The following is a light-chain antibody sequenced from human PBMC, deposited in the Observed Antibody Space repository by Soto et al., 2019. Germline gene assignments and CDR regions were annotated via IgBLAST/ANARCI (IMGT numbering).Light chain of an antibody. V-gene: IGKV3-11*01. J-gene: IGKJ4*01. CDR2: DAS. CDR1: QSINIY. CDR3: QKRYSWPLT. Sequence: EIVLTQSPAALSLSPGGRATLSCRVSQSINIYLAWYQQKLGQAHRLLIYDASIRSTGIPARFSGSGSGTDFTLTISSLEPEDFCVYYCQKRYSWPLTFGGGTKVEIK.